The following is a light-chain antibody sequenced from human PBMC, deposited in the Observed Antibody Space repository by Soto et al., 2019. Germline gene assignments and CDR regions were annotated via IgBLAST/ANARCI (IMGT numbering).Light chain of an antibody. CDR3: QSYDSSLSGHYV. CDR1: SSNIGANYD. V-gene: IGLV1-40*01. J-gene: IGLJ1*01. Sequence: QSVLTQPPSVSGAPGQRVTISCTGSSSNIGANYDVHWYQQLPGTAPKLLIYGQNIRPSGVPDRFSGSKSGTPASLAITGLQAEDEADYYCQSYDSSLSGHYVFGTGTKVTVL. CDR2: GQN.